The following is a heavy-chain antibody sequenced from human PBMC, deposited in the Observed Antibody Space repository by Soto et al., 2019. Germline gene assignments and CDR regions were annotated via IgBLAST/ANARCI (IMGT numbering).Heavy chain of an antibody. CDR3: ATRITVFGLLIPPFDP. Sequence: SETLSLTCAVSGGSISSSNWWSWVRQPPGKGLEWIGEIYHSGSTNYNPSLKSRVTMSVDTSKNQFSLRLSSVTAADTAIYYCATRITVFGLLIPPFDPWGQGTQVTVSS. CDR1: GGSISSSNW. CDR2: IYHSGST. D-gene: IGHD3-3*01. V-gene: IGHV4-4*02. J-gene: IGHJ5*02.